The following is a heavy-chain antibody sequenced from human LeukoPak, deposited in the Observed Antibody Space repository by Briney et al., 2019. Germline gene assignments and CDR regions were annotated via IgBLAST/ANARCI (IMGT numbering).Heavy chain of an antibody. V-gene: IGHV4-30-2*01. CDR3: ARLYDSSGYYPDY. Sequence: SQTLSLTCTVSGGSISSGGYYWSWIRQPPGKGLEWIGYIYHSGSTYYNPSLKSRVTISVDRSKNQFSLKLSSVTAADTAVYYCARLYDSSGYYPDYWGQGTLVTVSS. CDR2: IYHSGST. J-gene: IGHJ4*02. CDR1: GGSISSGGYY. D-gene: IGHD3-22*01.